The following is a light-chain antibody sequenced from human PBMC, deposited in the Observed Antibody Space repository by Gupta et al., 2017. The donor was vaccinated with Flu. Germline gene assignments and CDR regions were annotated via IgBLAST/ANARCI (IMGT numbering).Light chain of an antibody. Sequence: EIVLTQSPGTLSLSPGERATLSCRASQSLRNTYVAWYQQKPGQAPRLLIFGASTRATGIPARFTGSGSGTDYTLTISRLEPEDFAMYFCQQYGNSPSITFGQGTRLEIK. CDR3: QQYGNSPSIT. CDR2: GAS. J-gene: IGKJ5*01. CDR1: QSLRNTY. V-gene: IGKV3-20*01.